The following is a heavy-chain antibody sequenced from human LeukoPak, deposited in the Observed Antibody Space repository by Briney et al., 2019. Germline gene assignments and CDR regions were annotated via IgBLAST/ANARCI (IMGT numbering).Heavy chain of an antibody. CDR2: IYYSGST. Sequence: SQTLSLTCTVSGGSISSGGYYWSWIRQHPGKGLEWIGYIYYSGSTYYNPSLKSRVTISVDTSKNQFSLKLSSVTAADTAVYFCAAVDTVDDDSYYIDFWGQGTLVTVSS. D-gene: IGHD5-18*01. J-gene: IGHJ4*02. CDR1: GGSISSGGYY. V-gene: IGHV4-31*03. CDR3: AAVDTVDDDSYYIDF.